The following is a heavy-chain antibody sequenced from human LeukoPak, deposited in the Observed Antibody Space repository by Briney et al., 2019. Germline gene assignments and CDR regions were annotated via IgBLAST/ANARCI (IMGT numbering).Heavy chain of an antibody. Sequence: GGSLRLSCAASGFTFSDYWMHWVRQAPGEGLVWVSRVNRDGSSTSYADSVKGRFTISRDNAKNTLSLQMNSLRAEDTAVYYCARDRSISAAGDTYWGQGTLVTVSS. D-gene: IGHD6-13*01. V-gene: IGHV3-74*01. CDR3: ARDRSISAAGDTY. J-gene: IGHJ4*02. CDR2: VNRDGSST. CDR1: GFTFSDYW.